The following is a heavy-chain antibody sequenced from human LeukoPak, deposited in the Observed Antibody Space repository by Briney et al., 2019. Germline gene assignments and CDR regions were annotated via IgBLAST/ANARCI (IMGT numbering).Heavy chain of an antibody. CDR3: AREDSSGAFDI. V-gene: IGHV3-74*01. CDR2: IKTDGRIT. J-gene: IGHJ3*02. CDR1: GFTFSSYW. Sequence: GGSLRLSCAASGFTFSSYWMYWVRQAPGKGPVWVSSIKTDGRITNYADSVKGRFTISRDNAKNTVYLQMNSLRVEDTALYYCAREDSSGAFDIWGQGTMVTVSS. D-gene: IGHD3-22*01.